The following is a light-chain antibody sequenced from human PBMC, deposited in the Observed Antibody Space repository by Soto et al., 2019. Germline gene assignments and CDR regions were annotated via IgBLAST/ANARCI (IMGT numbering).Light chain of an antibody. Sequence: EIVMTQSPATLSVSPGERATLSCRASQSVSSNLAWYQQKPGQAPRLLIYGASTRATGIPARFSGSGSGTEFTLTISSLQSEDFAVYYCQQYGSSLITFGQGTRLEN. CDR1: QSVSSN. CDR2: GAS. V-gene: IGKV3-15*01. J-gene: IGKJ5*01. CDR3: QQYGSSLIT.